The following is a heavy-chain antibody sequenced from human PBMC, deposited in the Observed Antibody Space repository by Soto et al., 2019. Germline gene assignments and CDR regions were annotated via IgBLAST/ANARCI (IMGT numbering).Heavy chain of an antibody. V-gene: IGHV4-4*02. D-gene: IGHD3-10*01. CDR1: GGFISRSNW. CDR3: ARAPGGSGRGYFDY. Sequence: QVQLQESGPGLVKPSGTLSLTCAVSGGFISRSNWWSWVRQPPGKGLEWIGEIYHSGSSNYNPSLKSRVTISVDKSKNEFSLKLNAVTAADTAVFSCARAPGGSGRGYFDYWGQGALVTVSS. CDR2: IYHSGSS. J-gene: IGHJ4*02.